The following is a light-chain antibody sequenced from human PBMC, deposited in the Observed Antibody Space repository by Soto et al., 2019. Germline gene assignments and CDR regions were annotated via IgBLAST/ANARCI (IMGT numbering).Light chain of an antibody. CDR1: QDVSRY. V-gene: IGKV1-9*01. CDR2: AAS. J-gene: IGKJ3*01. CDR3: QQLNSYVSA. Sequence: DIQLTQSPSFLSASVGDRVTITCRASQDVSRYLAWYQQKPGKAPNLLIYAASTLRSGVPSRFSGSGSETEFTLTISSLQAEDFATYYCQQLNSYVSAFGPGTKVDIK.